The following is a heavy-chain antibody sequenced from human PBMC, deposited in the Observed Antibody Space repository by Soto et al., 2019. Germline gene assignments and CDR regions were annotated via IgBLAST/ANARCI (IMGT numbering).Heavy chain of an antibody. Sequence: QVQLVESGGGVVQPGRSLRLSCAASGFTFSSYGMHWVRQAPGKGLEWVAVIWYDGSYKYYADSVKGRFTISRDNSKNTLYLQMNSLRAEDTAVYYCAKWGGGLYWGQGTLVTVSS. CDR3: AKWGGGLY. D-gene: IGHD3-16*01. V-gene: IGHV3-33*06. CDR1: GFTFSSYG. J-gene: IGHJ4*02. CDR2: IWYDGSYK.